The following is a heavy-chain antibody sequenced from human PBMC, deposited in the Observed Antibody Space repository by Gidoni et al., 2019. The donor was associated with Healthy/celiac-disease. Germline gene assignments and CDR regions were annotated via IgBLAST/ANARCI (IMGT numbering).Heavy chain of an antibody. V-gene: IGHV3-23*01. Sequence: EVQLLESGGDLVQPGGSMRLSCAASGFTFSSYAMNWVRQAPGKGLEWFSGISARCASAFYADSVKGRFTISRDNPKNTLFLQMNSLRAEDTAVYYCAKDRVELVFDYWGQGTLVTVSS. D-gene: IGHD6-6*01. CDR1: GFTFSSYA. CDR3: AKDRVELVFDY. CDR2: ISARCASA. J-gene: IGHJ4*02.